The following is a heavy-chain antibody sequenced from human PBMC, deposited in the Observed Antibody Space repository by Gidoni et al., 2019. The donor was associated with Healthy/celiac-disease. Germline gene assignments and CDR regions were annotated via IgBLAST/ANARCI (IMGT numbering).Heavy chain of an antibody. V-gene: IGHV3-23*01. D-gene: IGHD6-13*01. CDR1: GFTFSRYA. CDR2: ISGRGGST. CDR3: AKDRGSSWYQCQNEYFQH. Sequence: EVQLLESGGGLVQPGGSLRLSCAASGFTFSRYAMRWVRQASGKGLEWGSAISGRGGSTYYADSVKGRFTISRDNSKNTLYLQMNSLRAEYTAVYYCAKDRGSSWYQCQNEYFQHWGQGTLVTVSS. J-gene: IGHJ1*01.